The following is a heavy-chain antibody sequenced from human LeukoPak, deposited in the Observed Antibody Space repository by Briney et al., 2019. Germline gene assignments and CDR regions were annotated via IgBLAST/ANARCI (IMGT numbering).Heavy chain of an antibody. CDR1: GGPLSNNY. Sequence: PSETLSLTCTVSGGPLSNNYWSWIRQSPGEGLEWIWRMSSSGDINYNPSLKSRVTMSVATSKNQFPLNLTSVTAADTAVYYCARDSLTWHYYMDVWGKGIAVTVSS. D-gene: IGHD3-9*01. V-gene: IGHV4-4*07. CDR2: MSSSGDI. J-gene: IGHJ6*03. CDR3: ARDSLTWHYYMDV.